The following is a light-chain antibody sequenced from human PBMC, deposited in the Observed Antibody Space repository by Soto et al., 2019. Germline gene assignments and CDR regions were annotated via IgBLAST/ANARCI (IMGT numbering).Light chain of an antibody. Sequence: QSALTQPASVSGSFGQSITISCTGTSSDIGGYNYVSWYQQYPGKAPKLIIFEVTDRPSGVSNRFSGSKSGNTASLTISGLQADDEADYYCSSYTSITTFIVFGGGTKLTVL. CDR1: SSDIGGYNY. CDR2: EVT. V-gene: IGLV2-14*01. J-gene: IGLJ2*01. CDR3: SSYTSITTFIV.